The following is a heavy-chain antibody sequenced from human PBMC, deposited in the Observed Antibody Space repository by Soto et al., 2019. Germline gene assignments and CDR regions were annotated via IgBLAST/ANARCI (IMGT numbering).Heavy chain of an antibody. CDR3: ARVAGHKNARFDT. V-gene: IGHV1-2*02. Sequence: ASVKVSCKASGYSFTKYHMHWVRQAPGQGLEWMGWINPGSGVTNQAQKFQGRVTMTRDTSITTTYMELNSLTSDDTAVYYCARVAGHKNARFDTWCQGALVTVFS. CDR1: GYSFTKYH. J-gene: IGHJ4*02. D-gene: IGHD3-9*01. CDR2: INPGSGVT.